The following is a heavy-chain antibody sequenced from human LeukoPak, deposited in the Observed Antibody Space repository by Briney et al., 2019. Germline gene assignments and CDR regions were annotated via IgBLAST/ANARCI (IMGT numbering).Heavy chain of an antibody. CDR1: GGSISSYY. Sequence: SETLSLTCSVSGGSISSYYWSWIRQPPGKGLEWIGYVYYSGSTNYNPSLNSRVTISVDTSKNQFSLNLISVTAADTAVYYCARGGWYYFDYCGQGTPVTVSS. D-gene: IGHD6-19*01. J-gene: IGHJ4*02. CDR3: ARGGWYYFDY. V-gene: IGHV4-59*01. CDR2: VYYSGST.